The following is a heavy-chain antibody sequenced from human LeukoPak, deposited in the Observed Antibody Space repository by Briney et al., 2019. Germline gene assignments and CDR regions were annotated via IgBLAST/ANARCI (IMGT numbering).Heavy chain of an antibody. CDR2: INPNSGGT. J-gene: IGHJ4*02. Sequence: GASVKVSCKASGYTFTGYYMHWVRQAPGQGLEWMGRINPNSGGTNYAQKFQGRVTMTRDTSISTAYMELSRLRSDDTAVYYRARVVYYGSGSYADYWGQGTLVTVSS. CDR1: GYTFTGYY. D-gene: IGHD3-10*01. CDR3: ARVVYYGSGSYADY. V-gene: IGHV1-2*06.